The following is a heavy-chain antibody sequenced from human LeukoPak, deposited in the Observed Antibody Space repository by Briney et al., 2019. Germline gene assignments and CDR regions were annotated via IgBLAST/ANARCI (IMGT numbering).Heavy chain of an antibody. CDR3: ARTGKRRDGYNYYY. J-gene: IGHJ4*02. V-gene: IGHV1-8*01. D-gene: IGHD5-24*01. Sequence: ASVKVSCKASGYTFTSYDINWVRQATGQGLEWMGWMNPNSGNTGYAQKCQGRVTSTRNTSISTAYMELSSLRSEDTAVYYCARTGKRRDGYNYYYWGQGTLVTVSS. CDR2: MNPNSGNT. CDR1: GYTFTSYD.